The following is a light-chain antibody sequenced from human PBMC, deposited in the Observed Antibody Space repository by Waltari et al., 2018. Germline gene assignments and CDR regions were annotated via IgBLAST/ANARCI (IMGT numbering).Light chain of an antibody. Sequence: IVLTQSPDTLSVSPGQRATLSCRTNQTINNNFLVWYQQKPGQAPRLIIHGASSRATGFPDRFSGSGSGTDFTLTISNLEPEDFAVYYCQQYDGSVLTFGGGTKVEI. CDR3: QQYDGSVLT. CDR1: QTINNNF. J-gene: IGKJ4*01. V-gene: IGKV3-20*01. CDR2: GAS.